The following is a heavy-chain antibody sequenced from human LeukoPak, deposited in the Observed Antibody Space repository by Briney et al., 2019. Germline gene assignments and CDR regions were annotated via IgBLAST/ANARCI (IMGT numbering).Heavy chain of an antibody. Sequence: GGSLRLSCAASGFTFNTYWMSWVRQAPGKGLEWVANIKQDGSDKYYVDSVKGRFTISRDNAKNSLYLQMDSLRAEDTAVYYCARETTVITDTAWFDPWGQGTLVTVSS. CDR3: ARETTVITDTAWFDP. CDR2: IKQDGSDK. CDR1: GFTFNTYW. V-gene: IGHV3-7*01. D-gene: IGHD4-23*01. J-gene: IGHJ5*02.